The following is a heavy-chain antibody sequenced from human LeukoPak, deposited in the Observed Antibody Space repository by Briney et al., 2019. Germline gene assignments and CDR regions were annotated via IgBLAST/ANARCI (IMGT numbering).Heavy chain of an antibody. J-gene: IGHJ4*02. Sequence: GGSLRLSCAASGFTASSNYMSWVRQAPGKGLEWVSVIYSGGSTYYADSLKGRFTISRDISKNTLYLHMNSLRAEDTAVYYCARDLGSSSWPLGFDYWGQGTLVTVSS. CDR1: GFTASSNY. D-gene: IGHD6-13*01. CDR2: IYSGGST. V-gene: IGHV3-53*01. CDR3: ARDLGSSSWPLGFDY.